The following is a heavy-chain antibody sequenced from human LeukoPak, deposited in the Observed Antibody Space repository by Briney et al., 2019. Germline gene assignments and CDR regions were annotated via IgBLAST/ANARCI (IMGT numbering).Heavy chain of an antibody. J-gene: IGHJ6*02. CDR3: ASGGIAAAGSNYYYYGMDV. D-gene: IGHD6-13*01. CDR2: INHSGST. V-gene: IGHV4-34*01. Sequence: SETLSLTCAVYGGSFSGYYWSWIRQPPGKGLEWIGEINHSGSTNYNPSLKGRVTISVDTSKNQFSLKLSSVTAADTAVYYCASGGIAAAGSNYYYYGMDVWGQGTTVTVSS. CDR1: GGSFSGYY.